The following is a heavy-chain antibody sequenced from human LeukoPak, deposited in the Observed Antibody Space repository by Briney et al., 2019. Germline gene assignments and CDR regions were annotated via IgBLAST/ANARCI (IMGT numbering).Heavy chain of an antibody. V-gene: IGHV6-1*01. D-gene: IGHD6-19*01. J-gene: IGHJ4*02. Sequence: SQTLSLTCGISGDSVSSNNGAWNWIRQSPSRGLEWLGRTYYRSKWYNDYAGSMKGRITISPDTSKNQFSLQLNSVTPEDTAVYYGARDVGNSGWYTFGYWGQGTLVTVSS. CDR1: GDSVSSNNGA. CDR3: ARDVGNSGWYTFGY. CDR2: TYYRSKWYN.